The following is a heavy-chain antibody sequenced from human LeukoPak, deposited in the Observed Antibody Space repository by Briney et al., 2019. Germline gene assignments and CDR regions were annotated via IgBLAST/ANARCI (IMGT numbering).Heavy chain of an antibody. Sequence: SETLSLTCTVSGGSISNYYWSWIRQPPGKGLERIGEINHSGSTNYNPSLKSRVTISVDTSKNQLSLKLSSVTAADTAVYYCARVVDPGGYYYFYYMDVWGKGTTVTVSS. V-gene: IGHV4-34*01. J-gene: IGHJ6*03. CDR2: INHSGST. CDR1: GGSISNYY. CDR3: ARVVDPGGYYYFYYMDV. D-gene: IGHD3-16*01.